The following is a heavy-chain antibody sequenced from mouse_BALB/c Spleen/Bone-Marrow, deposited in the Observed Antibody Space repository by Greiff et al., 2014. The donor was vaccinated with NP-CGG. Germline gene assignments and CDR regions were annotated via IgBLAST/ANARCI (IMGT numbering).Heavy chain of an antibody. Sequence: VKLMESGAELMKPGASVKISCKATGYTLRKEGKERGKKRKGKGREGRGEISTGSGTANYNEKFKGKATFTADTSSNTAYMQLSSLTAEDSALYYCARASVVPYYFDFWGQGTTLTVSS. CDR1: GYTLRKEG. CDR3: ARASVVPYYFDF. D-gene: IGHD1-1*01. CDR2: ISTGSGTA. V-gene: IGHV1-9*01. J-gene: IGHJ2*01.